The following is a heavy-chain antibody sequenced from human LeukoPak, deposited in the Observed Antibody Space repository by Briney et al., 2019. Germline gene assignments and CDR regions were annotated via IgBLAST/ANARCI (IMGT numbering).Heavy chain of an antibody. D-gene: IGHD4-17*01. Sequence: GGSLRLSCAASGFTFSSYWMSWVRQAPGKGLEWVANIKQDGSEKYYVDSVKGRFTISRDNAKNSLYLQMNSLRAEDTAVYYCTTGRTLLWYGDYFDYWGQGTLVTVSS. CDR1: GFTFSSYW. J-gene: IGHJ4*02. CDR2: IKQDGSEK. CDR3: TTGRTLLWYGDYFDY. V-gene: IGHV3-7*03.